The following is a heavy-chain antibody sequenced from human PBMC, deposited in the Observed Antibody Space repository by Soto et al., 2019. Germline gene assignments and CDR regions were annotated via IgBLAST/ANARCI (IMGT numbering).Heavy chain of an antibody. CDR1: GFTFSSYA. CDR3: ATDGDTSGYYLCYFDL. V-gene: IGHV3-23*01. Sequence: EVQLLESGGGLVQPGGSLRLSCAASGFTFSSYAMSWVRQAPGKGLEWVSSISGSGGTTYYADTVKGRFTISRHNSKNTLYLQMNSLRAEDTAVYYCATDGDTSGYYLCYFDLWGRGTLVTVSS. D-gene: IGHD3-22*01. J-gene: IGHJ2*01. CDR2: ISGSGGTT.